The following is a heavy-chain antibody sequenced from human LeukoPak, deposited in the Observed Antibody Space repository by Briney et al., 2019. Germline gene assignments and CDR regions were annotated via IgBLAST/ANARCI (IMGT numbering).Heavy chain of an antibody. Sequence: GASVKVSCKASGYTFTSYGISWVRQAPGQGLEWMGWISAYNGNTNYAQKLQGRVTMTTDTSTSTAYMELRSLRSDDTTVYYCARDSFLVVLTGYYAFDYWGQGTLVTVSS. V-gene: IGHV1-18*01. CDR1: GYTFTSYG. J-gene: IGHJ4*02. D-gene: IGHD3-9*01. CDR3: ARDSFLVVLTGYYAFDY. CDR2: ISAYNGNT.